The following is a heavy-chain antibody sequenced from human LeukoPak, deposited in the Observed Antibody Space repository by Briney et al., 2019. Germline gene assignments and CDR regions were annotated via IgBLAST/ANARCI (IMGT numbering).Heavy chain of an antibody. J-gene: IGHJ4*02. V-gene: IGHV4-34*01. CDR2: INHSGST. D-gene: IGHD5-12*01. Sequence: SETLSLTCAVYGGSFSGYYWSWIRQPPGKGLEWIGEINHSGSTNYNPSLKSRVTLSVDTSKNQFSLKLSSVTAADTAVYYCAKMYSGYDFTDYWGQGTLVTVSS. CDR3: AKMYSGYDFTDY. CDR1: GGSFSGYY.